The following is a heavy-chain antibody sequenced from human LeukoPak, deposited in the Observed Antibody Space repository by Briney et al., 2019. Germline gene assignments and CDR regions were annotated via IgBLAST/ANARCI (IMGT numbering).Heavy chain of an antibody. CDR2: IYYSGST. J-gene: IGHJ1*01. CDR1: GGSISSYY. V-gene: IGHV4-59*08. CDR3: ARHVIAAAGGGYFQH. Sequence: IPSGTLSLTCAVSGGSISSYYWSWIRQPPGKGLEWIGYIYYSGSTNYNPSLKSRVTISVDTSKNQFSLKLSSVTAADTAVYYCARHVIAAAGGGYFQHWGQGTLVTVSS. D-gene: IGHD6-13*01.